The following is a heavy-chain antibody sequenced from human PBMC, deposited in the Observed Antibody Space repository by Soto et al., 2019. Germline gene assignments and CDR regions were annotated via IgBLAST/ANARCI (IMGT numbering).Heavy chain of an antibody. V-gene: IGHV3-74*01. D-gene: IGHD3-9*01. J-gene: IGHJ4*02. CDR1: GFTFSSYW. CDR2: INSDGSST. Sequence: SLRLSCAASGFTFSSYWMHWVRQAPGKGLVWVSRINSDGSSTSYADSVKGRFTISRDNAKNTLYLQMNSLRAEDTAVYYCARDRRRYYDILTGPELDYWGQGTLVTVPQ. CDR3: ARDRRRYYDILTGPELDY.